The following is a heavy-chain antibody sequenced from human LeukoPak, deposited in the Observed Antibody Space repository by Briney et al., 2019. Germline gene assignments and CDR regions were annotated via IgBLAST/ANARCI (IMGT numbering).Heavy chain of an antibody. CDR3: ARDIGHYYDSSGYYLGFDY. Sequence: ASVKVSCKASGYTFTSYAMHWVRQAPGQRLEWMGWISAYNGNTNYAQKLQGRVTMTTDTSTSTAYMELRSLRSDDTAVYYCARDIGHYYDSSGYYLGFDYWGQGTLVTVSS. CDR1: GYTFTSYA. J-gene: IGHJ4*02. V-gene: IGHV1-18*01. CDR2: ISAYNGNT. D-gene: IGHD3-22*01.